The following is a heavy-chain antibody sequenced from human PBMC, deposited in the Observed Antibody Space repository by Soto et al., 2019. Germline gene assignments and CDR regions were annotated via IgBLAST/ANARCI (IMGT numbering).Heavy chain of an antibody. J-gene: IGHJ3*02. CDR3: ATPAEMDTMGDSDI. Sequence: QVQLVQSGAEVKKPGSSVKVSCKASGGTFSSYTITWVRQAPGQGLEWMGRFIPIFATANYARKFQGRGTIAAVDSTSTAYMELSSLRSADTAVYYCATPAEMDTMGDSDIWGQGTMVTVSS. D-gene: IGHD5-18*01. CDR1: GGTFSSYT. V-gene: IGHV1-69*15. CDR2: FIPIFATA.